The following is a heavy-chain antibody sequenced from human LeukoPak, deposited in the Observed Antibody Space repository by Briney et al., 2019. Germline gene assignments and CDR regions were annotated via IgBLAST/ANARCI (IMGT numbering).Heavy chain of an antibody. Sequence: ASVKVSCKASGYTFTGYYMHWVRHAPGQGLEWMGWIIPNSGGTNYAQKLQGSVTMTRDTSINTAYMELSRLRPDDTAVCYCAGDQCSSANCYEHHYYGMDVWGQGTTVTVSS. D-gene: IGHD2-2*01. CDR2: IIPNSGGT. CDR1: GYTFTGYY. J-gene: IGHJ6*02. V-gene: IGHV1-2*02. CDR3: AGDQCSSANCYEHHYYGMDV.